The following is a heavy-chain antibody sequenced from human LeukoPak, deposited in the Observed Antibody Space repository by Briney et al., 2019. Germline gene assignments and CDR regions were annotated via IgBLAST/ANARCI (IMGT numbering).Heavy chain of an antibody. J-gene: IGHJ4*02. CDR2: IDLSDSET. Sequence: GESLKISCKASGYSFTSYWIGWVRQMPAKGLEWMGIIDLSDSETRYTPSFQGQVTISVDKSLTTADLQWNSLKASDTAMYYCARQTAMGRSGDYWGQGTLFTVSS. CDR3: ARQTAMGRSGDY. CDR1: GYSFTSYW. V-gene: IGHV5-51*01. D-gene: IGHD5-18*01.